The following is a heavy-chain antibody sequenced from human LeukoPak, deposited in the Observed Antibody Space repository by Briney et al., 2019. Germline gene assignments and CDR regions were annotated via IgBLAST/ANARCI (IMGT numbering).Heavy chain of an antibody. J-gene: IGHJ4*02. Sequence: QPGGSLRLSCAASGFTFSSYAMSWVRQAPGKGLGWVSAISGSGGSTYYADSVKGRFTISRDNSKNTLYLQMNSLRAEDTAVYYCAKGGTYYDFWSGYYFAYWGQGTLVTVSS. D-gene: IGHD3-3*01. CDR3: AKGGTYYDFWSGYYFAY. CDR1: GFTFSSYA. CDR2: ISGSGGST. V-gene: IGHV3-23*01.